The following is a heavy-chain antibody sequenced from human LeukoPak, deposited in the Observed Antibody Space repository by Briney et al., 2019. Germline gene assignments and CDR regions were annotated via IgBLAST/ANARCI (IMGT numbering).Heavy chain of an antibody. J-gene: IGHJ4*02. V-gene: IGHV3-21*01. CDR1: GFTFSSYS. Sequence: PGGSLRLSCAASGFTFSSYSTNWVRQAPGKGLEWVSSISSSSSYIYYADSVKGRFTISRDNAKNSLYLQMNSLRAEDTAVYYCARGQRDYGGTFDYWGQGTLVTVSS. D-gene: IGHD4-23*01. CDR2: ISSSSSYI. CDR3: ARGQRDYGGTFDY.